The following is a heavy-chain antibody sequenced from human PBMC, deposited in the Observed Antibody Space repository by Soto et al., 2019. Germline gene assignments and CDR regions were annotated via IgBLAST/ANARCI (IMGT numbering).Heavy chain of an antibody. V-gene: IGHV3-33*01. D-gene: IGHD6-19*01. CDR3: ARPLVAPVAGPYYYGMDV. CDR1: GFTFNSYG. J-gene: IGHJ6*02. Sequence: QIQLVESGGGVVQPGRSLRLSCTASGFTFNSYGFNWVRQAPGKGLEWVAVIWYDGNTKYYADSVKGRFTISRDNLRSTVYLQMNSLTAEDTAVYYCARPLVAPVAGPYYYGMDVWGQGTTVTGSS. CDR2: IWYDGNTK.